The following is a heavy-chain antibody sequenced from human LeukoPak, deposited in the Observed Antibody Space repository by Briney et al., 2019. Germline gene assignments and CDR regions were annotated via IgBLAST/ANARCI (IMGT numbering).Heavy chain of an antibody. D-gene: IGHD7-27*01. V-gene: IGHV1-3*01. Sequence: ASVKVSCKASGYTFTSYAMHWLRQAPGQRLEWMGWINAGNGNTKYSQKFQGRVTITRDTSASTAYMELSSLRSEDTAVYYCARDASSWGYYFDYWGQGTLVTVSS. CDR1: GYTFTSYA. CDR3: ARDASSWGYYFDY. CDR2: INAGNGNT. J-gene: IGHJ4*02.